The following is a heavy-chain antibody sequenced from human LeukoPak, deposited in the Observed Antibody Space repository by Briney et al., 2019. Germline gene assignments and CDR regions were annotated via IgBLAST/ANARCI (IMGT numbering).Heavy chain of an antibody. CDR1: GGSISSYY. CDR2: IYYSGST. J-gene: IGHJ4*02. D-gene: IGHD2-8*01. V-gene: IGHV4-39*01. CDR3: ARQDKWVYYFDY. Sequence: PSETLSLTCTVSGGSISSYYWGWIRQPPGKGLEWIGSIYYSGSTYYNPSLKSRVTISVDTSKNQFSLKLSSVTAADTAVYYCARQDKWVYYFDYWGQGTLVTVSS.